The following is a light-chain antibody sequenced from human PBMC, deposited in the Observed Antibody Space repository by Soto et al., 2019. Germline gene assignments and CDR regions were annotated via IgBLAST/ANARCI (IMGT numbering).Light chain of an antibody. Sequence: EIVLTQSPGTLPLSPGERATLSCRASQSVSTDYLAWYQQKPGQSPRLLVYGVSSRATGIPDRFSGSGSGTDFTLTISRLEPEDLAVYYCQQYGSSPMTFGQGTKVEIQ. CDR1: QSVSTDY. V-gene: IGKV3-20*01. J-gene: IGKJ1*01. CDR3: QQYGSSPMT. CDR2: GVS.